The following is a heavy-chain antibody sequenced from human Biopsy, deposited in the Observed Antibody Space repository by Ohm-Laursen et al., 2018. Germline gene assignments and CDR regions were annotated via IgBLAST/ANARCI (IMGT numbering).Heavy chain of an antibody. D-gene: IGHD2-21*02. CDR1: GFTFNRSA. Sequence: ASVKVSCKTSGFTFNRSAMQWVRQARGQRLEWIGWIVVGGGNTNYAQKFQERVTISTDMSASTAYMELSSLRSEDTAVYYCASRPNCGGDCSSGFDYWGQGTLVTVSS. J-gene: IGHJ4*02. CDR2: IVVGGGNT. CDR3: ASRPNCGGDCSSGFDY. V-gene: IGHV1-58*02.